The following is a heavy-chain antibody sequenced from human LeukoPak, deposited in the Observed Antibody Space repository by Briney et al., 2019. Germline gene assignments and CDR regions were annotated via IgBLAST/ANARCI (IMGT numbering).Heavy chain of an antibody. CDR1: GGSVSNKY. Sequence: SETLSLTCTVSGGSVSNKYWSWIRQPPGKGLEWIGYIYYSGSTNYNPSLKSRVTMSVDTSKNQFSLKLSSVTAADTAVYYCAKSNGYGLVDIWGQGTMITVSS. V-gene: IGHV4-59*02. CDR2: IYYSGST. D-gene: IGHD3-10*01. CDR3: AKSNGYGLVDI. J-gene: IGHJ3*02.